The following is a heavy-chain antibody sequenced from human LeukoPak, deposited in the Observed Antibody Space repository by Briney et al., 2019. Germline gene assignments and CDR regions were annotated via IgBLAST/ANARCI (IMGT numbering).Heavy chain of an antibody. V-gene: IGHV3-23*01. CDR2: ISGSGGST. D-gene: IGHD1-26*01. CDR3: AKDRRSLVGSTNFDY. Sequence: GGSLRLSCAASGFTFSSYGMSWVRQTPGKGLEWVSGISGSGGSTYYADSVKGQFTISRDNSKNTLYLQMNSLRAEDTAVYYCAKDRRSLVGSTNFDYWGQGTLVTVSS. CDR1: GFTFSSYG. J-gene: IGHJ4*02.